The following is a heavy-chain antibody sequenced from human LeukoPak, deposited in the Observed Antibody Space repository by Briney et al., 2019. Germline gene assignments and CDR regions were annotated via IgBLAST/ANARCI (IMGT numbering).Heavy chain of an antibody. Sequence: GGSLRLSCAASGFTFSSYGMSWVRQAPGKGLEWVSAISGSGGSTYYADSVKGRFTISRDNAKNSLYLQMNSLRAEDTAVYYCARDDLAVAGTADYFDYWGQGTLVTVSS. V-gene: IGHV3-23*01. J-gene: IGHJ4*02. CDR1: GFTFSSYG. CDR2: ISGSGGST. D-gene: IGHD6-19*01. CDR3: ARDDLAVAGTADYFDY.